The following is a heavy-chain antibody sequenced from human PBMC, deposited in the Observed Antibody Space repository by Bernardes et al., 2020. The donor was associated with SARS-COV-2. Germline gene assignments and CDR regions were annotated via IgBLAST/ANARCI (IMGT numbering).Heavy chain of an antibody. CDR2: ISNDGSIK. CDR1: GFTFSSPA. V-gene: IGHV3-30-3*01. CDR3: TRGLELELITGFDY. D-gene: IGHD1-7*01. J-gene: IGHJ4*02. Sequence: GGSLRLSCTASGFTFSSPAMHWVRQAPGKGPEWVAVISNDGSIKYYTDSVKGRFTIPRDNSKHTLYLLMNSLRTDDTAVDYCTRGLELELITGFDYWGQGTLVTVSS.